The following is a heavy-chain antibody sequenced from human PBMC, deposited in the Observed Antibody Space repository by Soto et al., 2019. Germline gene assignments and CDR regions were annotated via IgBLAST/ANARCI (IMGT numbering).Heavy chain of an antibody. CDR1: ELTFGTYA. Sequence: GGSLRLSCAASELTFGTYAMHWVRQAPGKGLEWVAVISFDGSNKYYADSVKGRFTISGDNSRNILYLQMNSLEAEDTAVYYCARERNADFNHYYGMDVWGQGTTVTVSS. V-gene: IGHV3-30-3*01. CDR2: ISFDGSNK. CDR3: ARERNADFNHYYGMDV. J-gene: IGHJ6*02.